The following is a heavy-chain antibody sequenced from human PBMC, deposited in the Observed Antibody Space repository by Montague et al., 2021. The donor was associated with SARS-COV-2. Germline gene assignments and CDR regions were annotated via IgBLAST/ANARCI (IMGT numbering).Heavy chain of an antibody. CDR2: ISTSAYTT. CDR1: GFTFSNYY. D-gene: IGHD3-16*02. Sequence: SLRLSCAASGFTFSNYYMSWVRQAPGKGPEWISYISTSAYTTSYAGSVKGRFTISRDNGKNSLYLQMNSLRVEDTAVYYCTRDYRSIVGDGLDIWGQGTKVTVSS. CDR3: TRDYRSIVGDGLDI. J-gene: IGHJ3*02. V-gene: IGHV3-48*03.